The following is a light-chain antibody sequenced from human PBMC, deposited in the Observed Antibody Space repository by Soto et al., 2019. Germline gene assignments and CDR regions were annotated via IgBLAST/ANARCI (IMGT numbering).Light chain of an antibody. Sequence: DIQMTQSPSSLSASVGDRVTITCRASQNIDRYLAWYQQKSDKAPKSLIYGATSLQSRVPSRFSGSGSGTYFTLTISSLQPEDFATYYCQQYHSYPTFGGGTKVEIQ. CDR2: GAT. V-gene: IGKV1D-16*01. J-gene: IGKJ4*01. CDR3: QQYHSYPT. CDR1: QNIDRY.